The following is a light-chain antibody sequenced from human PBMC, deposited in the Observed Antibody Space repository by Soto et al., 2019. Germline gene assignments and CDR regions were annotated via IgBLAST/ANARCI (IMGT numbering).Light chain of an antibody. V-gene: IGKV1-39*01. CDR3: QQSYRATWT. CDR1: HGISTC. CDR2: AAS. J-gene: IGKJ1*01. Sequence: HMTQPPAPRHPSVRTRLHLTCLAIHGISTCLNWYLQKPGKAPKLLIYAASSLQSGVPSRFSGSGSETDFTLTISSLQPEDFATYSCQQSYRATWTFGPVTQV.